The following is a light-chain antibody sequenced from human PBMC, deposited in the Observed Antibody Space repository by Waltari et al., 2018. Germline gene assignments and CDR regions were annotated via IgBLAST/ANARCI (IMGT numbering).Light chain of an antibody. CDR3: QHYLRLPVT. V-gene: IGKV3-20*01. CDR1: QSVGRA. Sequence: EIVLTQSPGTLSLSLGERATLSCRASQSVGRALTWYQQKPGQAPRLLIYGASSRAPGLPDRFSGSGSGTDFSLTISRLEPDDFAVYFCQHYLRLPVTFGQGTTVEI. J-gene: IGKJ1*01. CDR2: GAS.